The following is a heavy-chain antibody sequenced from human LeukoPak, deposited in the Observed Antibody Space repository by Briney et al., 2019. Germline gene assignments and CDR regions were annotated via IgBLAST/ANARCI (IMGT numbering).Heavy chain of an antibody. Sequence: GGSLRLSCAASGFTFSSYLMSWVRQAPGKGLEWVANIKQDGSEKYYVDSVKGRFTISRDKAKNSLYLQMNSLRGEDTAVYYCARDGFTISPPPTSWGQGTLVTVSS. V-gene: IGHV3-7*01. CDR3: ARDGFTISPPPTS. CDR2: IKQDGSEK. J-gene: IGHJ5*02. D-gene: IGHD3-3*01. CDR1: GFTFSSYL.